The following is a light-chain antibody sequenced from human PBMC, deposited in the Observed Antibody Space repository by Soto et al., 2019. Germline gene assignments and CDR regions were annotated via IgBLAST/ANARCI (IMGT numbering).Light chain of an antibody. CDR2: GAS. J-gene: IGKJ4*01. CDR3: QQFSSYPLT. V-gene: IGKV3-15*01. Sequence: EIVMTQSPAPLSVSPGERATLSCRASQSVSSNLAWYQQKPGQAPRLLIYGASTRATGIPARFSGSGSGTECTLTISRLEPEDVAVYYCQQFSSYPLTLGGGTKVDIK. CDR1: QSVSSN.